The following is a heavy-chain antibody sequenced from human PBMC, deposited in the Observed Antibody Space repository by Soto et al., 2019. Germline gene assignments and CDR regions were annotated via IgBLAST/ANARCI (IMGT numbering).Heavy chain of an antibody. J-gene: IGHJ5*02. CDR1: GFTFSSYW. Sequence: WGSLRLSCGSSGFTFSSYWMSWVRQAPGKGLEWVANIKPDGSEKWYVDSVKGRFTISRDNAKNSLYLQMNSLRAEDTAVYYCAAEAVGFDPWGQGTLVTVSS. D-gene: IGHD6-25*01. V-gene: IGHV3-7*02. CDR2: IKPDGSEK. CDR3: AAEAVGFDP.